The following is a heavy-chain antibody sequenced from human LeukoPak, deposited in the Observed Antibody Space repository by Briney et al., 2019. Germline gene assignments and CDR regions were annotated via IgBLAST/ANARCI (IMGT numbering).Heavy chain of an antibody. CDR3: VKDHSGGYDY. J-gene: IGHJ4*02. CDR1: GFTFRSFA. D-gene: IGHD3-22*01. V-gene: IGHV3-64D*09. Sequence: GGSLRLSCSASGFTFRSFAMHWVRQAPGKGLAYVSAISSDGDTTYYADSVKGRFTISRDNSENTLYLQMSSLRIEDTVMYYCVKDHSGGYDYWGQGNPVTVSS. CDR2: ISSDGDTT.